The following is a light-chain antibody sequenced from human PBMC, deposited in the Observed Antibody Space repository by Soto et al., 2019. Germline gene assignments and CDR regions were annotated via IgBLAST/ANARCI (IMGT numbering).Light chain of an antibody. CDR2: DAS. V-gene: IGKV3-11*01. CDR3: QHLKT. J-gene: IGKJ4*01. Sequence: EIVLTQSPATLSLSPGERATLSCRASQSVSSYLAWYQQKPGQAPRLLIYDASNRATGIPARFSGSGSGTDFTLTISSLEPEDFAVYYCQHLKTFGGGTKVEIK. CDR1: QSVSSY.